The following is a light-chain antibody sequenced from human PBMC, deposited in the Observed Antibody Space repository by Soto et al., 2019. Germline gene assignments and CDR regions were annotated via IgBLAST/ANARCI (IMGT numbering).Light chain of an antibody. CDR1: QSVSSGY. CDR2: GAS. J-gene: IGKJ2*01. Sequence: EIVLTQSPGTLSLSPGERATLSCRASQSVSSGYLAWYQQKPGQAPRLLIYGASSRATGIPDRFSGSGSGTDFTLTISSLEPEDFAVYYCQQSGSSPYTLGQGTKLEIK. V-gene: IGKV3-20*01. CDR3: QQSGSSPYT.